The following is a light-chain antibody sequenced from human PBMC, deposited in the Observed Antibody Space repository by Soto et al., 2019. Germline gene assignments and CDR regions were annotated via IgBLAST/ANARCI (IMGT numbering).Light chain of an antibody. CDR3: QSYDNSLSATYV. CDR1: SSDVGGYKY. Sequence: QSALTQPASVSGSPGQSITISCTGTSSDVGGYKYVSWYQQHPDKAPKLLIYGNNNRPSGISDRFSGSTSGTSASLAITGLQADDEADYYCQSYDNSLSATYVFGTGTKVTVL. V-gene: IGLV2-14*03. CDR2: GNN. J-gene: IGLJ1*01.